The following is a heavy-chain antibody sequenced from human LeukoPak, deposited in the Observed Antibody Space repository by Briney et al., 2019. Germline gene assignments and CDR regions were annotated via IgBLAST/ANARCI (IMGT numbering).Heavy chain of an antibody. CDR3: ARRAGGLARNNWFDP. D-gene: IGHD3-16*01. CDR1: GYTFTGYY. J-gene: IGHJ5*02. CDR2: INPNSGGT. Sequence: GGSVKVSCKASGYTFTGYYMHWVRQAPGQGLEWMGWINPNSGGTNYAQKFQGRVTMTRDTSISTAYMELSRLRSDDTAVYYCARRAGGLARNNWFDPWGQGTLVTVSS. V-gene: IGHV1-2*02.